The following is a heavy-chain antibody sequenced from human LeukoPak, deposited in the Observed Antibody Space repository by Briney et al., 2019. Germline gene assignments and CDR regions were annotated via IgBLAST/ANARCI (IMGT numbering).Heavy chain of an antibody. V-gene: IGHV3-7*04. D-gene: IGHD5-12*01. J-gene: IGHJ4*02. CDR1: GFTFSSYW. CDR3: ARDQGGYDYPPDY. Sequence: GGSLRLSCAASGFTFSSYWMSWVRQAPGKGLEWVANIKQDGSEKYYVDSVKGRFTISRDNAKNSLCLQMNSLRAEDTAVYYCARDQGGYDYPPDYWGQGTLVTVSS. CDR2: IKQDGSEK.